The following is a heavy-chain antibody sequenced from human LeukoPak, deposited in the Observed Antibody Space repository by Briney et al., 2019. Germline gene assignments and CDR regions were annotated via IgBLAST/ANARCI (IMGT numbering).Heavy chain of an antibody. CDR2: INPNSGGT. Sequence: GASVKVSCKASGYTFTGYYMHWVRQAPGQGLEWMGWINPNSGGTNYAQKFQGRVTMTRDTSISTAYMELSRLRSDDTAVYYCAREEARAAAGTADYWGQGTLVTVSS. D-gene: IGHD6-13*01. CDR3: AREEARAAAGTADY. J-gene: IGHJ4*02. V-gene: IGHV1-2*02. CDR1: GYTFTGYY.